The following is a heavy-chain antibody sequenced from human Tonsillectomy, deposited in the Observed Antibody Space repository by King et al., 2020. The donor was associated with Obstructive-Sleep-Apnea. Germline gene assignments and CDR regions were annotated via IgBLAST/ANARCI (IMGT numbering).Heavy chain of an antibody. J-gene: IGHJ4*02. CDR2: INHSGST. V-gene: IGHV4-34*01. Sequence: VQLQQWGAGLLKPSETLSLTCAVYGGSFSGYYWSWIRQPPGKGLEWIGEINHSGSTNYNPSLTSRVTISVYTSKNQFSLKLSSVTAPDTDEYSCAREALIDEDYWGQGTLVTVSS. CDR3: AREALIDEDY. D-gene: IGHD2-8*01. CDR1: GGSFSGYY.